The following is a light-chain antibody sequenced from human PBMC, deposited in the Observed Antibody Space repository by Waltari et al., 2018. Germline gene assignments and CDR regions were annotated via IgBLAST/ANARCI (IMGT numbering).Light chain of an antibody. CDR3: LQHNSYPQT. J-gene: IGKJ1*01. Sequence: DIQMTQSPSSLSASVGDRVNITCRASQDIRNDLGWFQQKPGKAPKRLIHAGLRLQSGVPSRFSGSWFGTEFTLTITDLQPDDFATYYCLQHNSYPQTFGQGTKVDFK. CDR2: AGL. CDR1: QDIRND. V-gene: IGKV1-17*02.